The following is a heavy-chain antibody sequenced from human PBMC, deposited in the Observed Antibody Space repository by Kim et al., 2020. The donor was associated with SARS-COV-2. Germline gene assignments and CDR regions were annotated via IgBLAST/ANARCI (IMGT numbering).Heavy chain of an antibody. Sequence: GGSLRLSCAASGFTFSSYAMSWIRQAPGKGLEWVSTISGTSVSTYYAGSVKGRFTISRDNSKNTLYLQVNSLRAEDTAIYYCAKSQGATKSFFYAMDVWGRGTTVTVSS. CDR1: GFTFSSYA. J-gene: IGHJ6*02. D-gene: IGHD1-26*01. CDR2: ISGTSVST. CDR3: AKSQGATKSFFYAMDV. V-gene: IGHV3-23*01.